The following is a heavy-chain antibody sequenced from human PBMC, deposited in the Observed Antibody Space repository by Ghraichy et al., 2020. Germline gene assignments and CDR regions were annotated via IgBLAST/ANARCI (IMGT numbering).Heavy chain of an antibody. CDR1: AFTFSSYS. J-gene: IGHJ4*02. CDR3: ARSCDSCYFRSDY. CDR2: ITSSSSTI. V-gene: IGHV3-48*02. D-gene: IGHD2-21*01. Sequence: GESLNISCAASAFTFSSYSMNWVRQAPGKGLEWVSYITSSSSTIYYADSVKGRFTIFRDNAKNSLYLQMHSLRDEDTAVYYCARSCDSCYFRSDYWGQGTLVTVSS.